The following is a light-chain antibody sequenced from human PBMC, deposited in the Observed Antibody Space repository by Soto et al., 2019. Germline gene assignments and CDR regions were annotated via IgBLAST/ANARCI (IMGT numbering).Light chain of an antibody. CDR1: SSDVGLYDY. CDR2: EVN. Sequence: QSVLTQPASVSGSPGQSITISCTGTSSDVGLYDYVSWYQQHPGKVPKLMIYEVNNRPSGVSNRFSGSKSGNTASLTISGLQAEDEADYYCSSYTSTIPHVFGTGTKVTVL. J-gene: IGLJ1*01. V-gene: IGLV2-14*01. CDR3: SSYTSTIPHV.